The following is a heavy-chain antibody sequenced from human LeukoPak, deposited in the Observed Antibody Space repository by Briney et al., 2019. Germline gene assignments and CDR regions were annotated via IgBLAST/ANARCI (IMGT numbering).Heavy chain of an antibody. CDR2: MNPKSGYT. CDR1: GYTFTNYD. D-gene: IGHD3-3*01. CDR3: ARVTHYDFWSGYHYLDV. J-gene: IGHJ6*03. Sequence: GASVKVSCKASGYTFTNYDINWVRQATGQGLEWMGWMNPKSGYTGYAQKFQGRVTMTRDTSISTAYMELGSLRSEDTAVYYCARVTHYDFWSGYHYLDVWGKGTTVTVSS. V-gene: IGHV1-8*01.